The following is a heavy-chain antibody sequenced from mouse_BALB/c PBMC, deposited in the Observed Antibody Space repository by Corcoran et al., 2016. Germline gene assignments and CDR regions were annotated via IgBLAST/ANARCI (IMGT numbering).Heavy chain of an antibody. J-gene: IGHJ3*01. Sequence: DVQLQESGPGLVKPSQSLSLTCSVTGYSITSGYYWNWIRQFPGNKLEWMGYISYDGSNNYNPSLKNRISITRDTSKNQFFLKLNSVTTEDTATYYCARGDYGSSPVADWGQGTLVTVSA. D-gene: IGHD1-1*01. CDR2: ISYDGSN. CDR1: GYSITSGYY. V-gene: IGHV3-6*02. CDR3: ARGDYGSSPVAD.